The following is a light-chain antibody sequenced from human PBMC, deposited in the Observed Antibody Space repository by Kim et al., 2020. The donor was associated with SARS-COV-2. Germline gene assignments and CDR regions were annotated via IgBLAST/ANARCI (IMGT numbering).Light chain of an antibody. CDR2: AAY. V-gene: IGKV1D-8*02. CDR3: QQYFDFPYT. CDR1: QNIARY. Sequence: SASPGDKVTITGRITQNIARYLAWFQQRPGKAPQLLIYAAYTLHTGAPSRFSGSGSGTDFTLTINPLQSEDSATYFCQQYFDFPYTFGQGTKLEI. J-gene: IGKJ2*01.